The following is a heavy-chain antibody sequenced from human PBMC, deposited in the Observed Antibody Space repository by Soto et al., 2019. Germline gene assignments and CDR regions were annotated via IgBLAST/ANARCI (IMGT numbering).Heavy chain of an antibody. D-gene: IGHD4-4*01. CDR1: GFMFDSYA. CDR2: ISPGGDRI. J-gene: IGHJ4*02. Sequence: GGTLRLTCVASGFMFDSYAMNWVRQAPGKGLEWVSYISPGGDRIYYAESLKGRITISRDNARNSLSLQMNILGDEDTAVYYCTTSDDSAGWGVDFWGQGTLVTVSS. CDR3: TTSDDSAGWGVDF. V-gene: IGHV3-48*02.